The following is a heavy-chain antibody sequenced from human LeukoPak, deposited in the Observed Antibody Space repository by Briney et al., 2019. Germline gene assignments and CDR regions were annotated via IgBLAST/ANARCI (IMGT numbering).Heavy chain of an antibody. V-gene: IGHV3-48*04. Sequence: GGSLRLSCAASGFTFSSYSMNWVRQAPGKGLEWVSYISSSSSTIYYADSVKGRFTISRDNAKNSLYLQMNSLRAEDTAVYYCARASRGSYIDYWGQGTLVTVSS. CDR1: GFTFSSYS. D-gene: IGHD1-26*01. J-gene: IGHJ4*02. CDR3: ARASRGSYIDY. CDR2: ISSSSSTI.